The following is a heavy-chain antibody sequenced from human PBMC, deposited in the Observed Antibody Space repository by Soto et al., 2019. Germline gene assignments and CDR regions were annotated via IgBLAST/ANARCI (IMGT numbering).Heavy chain of an antibody. CDR1: GFTFSSYA. CDR2: ISYDGSKK. V-gene: IGHV3-30-3*01. Sequence: QVQLVESGGGVVQPGGSLRLSCAASGFTFSSYAMHWVRQAPGKGLEWMAVISYDGSKKYYAASVKGRFTISRDNSKNTLYLQLNSLRTDERAVYYCSRGLPYGSGRHPPGYWGQGTLVTVSS. CDR3: SRGLPYGSGRHPPGY. J-gene: IGHJ4*02. D-gene: IGHD3-10*01.